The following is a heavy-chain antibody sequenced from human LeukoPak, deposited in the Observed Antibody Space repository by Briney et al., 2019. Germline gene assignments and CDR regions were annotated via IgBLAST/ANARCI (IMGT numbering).Heavy chain of an antibody. CDR3: ARGDVFYDY. V-gene: IGHV1-2*02. CDR1: VYTFTSYG. J-gene: IGHJ4*02. Sequence: ASVKVSCKASVYTFTSYGISWVRQAPGPGLEWMGWINPHSGGTNYAQNFQGRVTMTWDTSITTAYMELSSLRSDDTAIYYCARGDVFYDYWGQGTLVSVSA. CDR2: INPHSGGT. D-gene: IGHD2/OR15-2a*01.